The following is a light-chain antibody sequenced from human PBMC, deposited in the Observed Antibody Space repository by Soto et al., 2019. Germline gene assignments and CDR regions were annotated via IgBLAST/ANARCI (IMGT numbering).Light chain of an antibody. Sequence: QSALTQPASVSGSPGQSITISCTGTSNDVGGYNHVSWYQQHAGKAPKLMIYEVSNRPSGVSNRFSGSKSGNTASLTISGLQAEDEADYYCSSSTSRTTLVFGGGPKRTVL. J-gene: IGLJ2*01. V-gene: IGLV2-14*01. CDR1: SNDVGGYNH. CDR3: SSSTSRTTLV. CDR2: EVS.